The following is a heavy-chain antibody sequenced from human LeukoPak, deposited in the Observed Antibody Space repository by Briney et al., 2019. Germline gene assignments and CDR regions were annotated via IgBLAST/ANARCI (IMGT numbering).Heavy chain of an antibody. Sequence: SVKVSCKASGGTFSSYAISWVRQAPGQGLEWMGRIIPILGIANYAQKFQGRVTITADKSTSTAYMELSSLRSEDTAVYYCARDYDILTGLYYYYYYGMDVWGQGTTVTVSS. CDR2: IIPILGIA. V-gene: IGHV1-69*04. J-gene: IGHJ6*02. CDR3: ARDYDILTGLYYYYYYGMDV. D-gene: IGHD3-9*01. CDR1: GGTFSSYA.